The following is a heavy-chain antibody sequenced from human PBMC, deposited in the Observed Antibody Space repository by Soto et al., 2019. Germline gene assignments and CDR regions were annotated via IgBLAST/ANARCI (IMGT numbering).Heavy chain of an antibody. J-gene: IGHJ6*03. CDR2: IKQDGSEK. CDR3: ARDLPDYYYYYMDV. CDR1: GFTFSSYW. V-gene: IGHV3-7*01. Sequence: GGALRLACAAAGFTFSSYWMSWVRQAPGKGLEWVANIKQDGSEKYYVDSVKGRFTISRDNAKNSLYLQMNSLRAEDTAVYYCARDLPDYYYYYMDVWGKGTTVTVSS.